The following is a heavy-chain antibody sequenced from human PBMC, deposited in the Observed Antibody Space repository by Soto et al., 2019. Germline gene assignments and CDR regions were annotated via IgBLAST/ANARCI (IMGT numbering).Heavy chain of an antibody. D-gene: IGHD6-19*01. J-gene: IGHJ6*02. Sequence: SVKVSCKASGYTFTSYGISWVRQAPGQGLEWMGWISAYNGNTNYAQKLQGRVTMTTDTSTSTAYMELRSLRSDDTAVYYCARASSGWFPYYYYGMDVWGQGTKVTVSS. CDR2: ISAYNGNT. V-gene: IGHV1-18*04. CDR3: ARASSGWFPYYYYGMDV. CDR1: GYTFTSYG.